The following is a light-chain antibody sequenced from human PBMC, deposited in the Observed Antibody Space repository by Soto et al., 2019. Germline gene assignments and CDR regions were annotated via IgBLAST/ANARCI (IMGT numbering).Light chain of an antibody. Sequence: EIVMTQSPATLSVSPGERATLSCSASQSISGELAWYQQRPGQPPRLLIYGVSTSATGVPDRFSGSGSGSDFTLTISGLQSEDFAVYYCQQGHEWPRTFGQGTRLEI. CDR1: QSISGE. V-gene: IGKV3-15*01. CDR2: GVS. CDR3: QQGHEWPRT. J-gene: IGKJ2*02.